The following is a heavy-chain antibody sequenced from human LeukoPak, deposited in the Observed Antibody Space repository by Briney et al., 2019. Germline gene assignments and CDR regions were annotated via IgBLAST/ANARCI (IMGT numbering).Heavy chain of an antibody. CDR1: GASISSGAYH. J-gene: IGHJ4*02. CDR2: SGNT. D-gene: IGHD3-10*01. V-gene: IGHV4-30-4*01. Sequence: SETLSLTCTVSGASISSGAYHWSWIRQPPGKGLEWIGYSGNTNYSPSLNSRVTVSVDTSKNQFSLRLSSVTAADTAVYFCATYYAGRGGSGYWGQGTLVTVSS. CDR3: ATYYAGRGGSGY.